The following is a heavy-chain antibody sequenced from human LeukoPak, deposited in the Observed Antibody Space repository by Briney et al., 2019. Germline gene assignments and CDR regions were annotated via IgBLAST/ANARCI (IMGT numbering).Heavy chain of an antibody. D-gene: IGHD5-18*01. V-gene: IGHV4-31*03. CDR2: IYYSGST. Sequence: SETLSLTCTVSGGSISSGGYYWSWIRQHPGNGLEGIGYIYYSGSTYYNPSLKSRVTISVDTSKNQFSLKLSSVTAADTAVYYCARDTAMAPQAYYYYYGMDVWGQGNTVTVSS. J-gene: IGHJ6*02. CDR1: GGSISSGGYY. CDR3: ARDTAMAPQAYYYYYGMDV.